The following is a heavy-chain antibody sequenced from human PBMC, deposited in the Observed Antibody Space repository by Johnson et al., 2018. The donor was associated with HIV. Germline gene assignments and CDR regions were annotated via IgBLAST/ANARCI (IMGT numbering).Heavy chain of an antibody. CDR1: GFTFSSFT. Sequence: QVQLVESGGGVVRPGRSLRLSCAASGFTFSSFTMHWVRQAPGKGLEWVAVISDDVSSTFYVDSVKGRFTISRDNSNNTLYLQMSGLSAEDTALYYCARGPLFYSSSGLWAFDIWGQGTMVTVSS. CDR2: ISDDVSST. J-gene: IGHJ3*02. D-gene: IGHD3-10*01. V-gene: IGHV3-30*04. CDR3: ARGPLFYSSSGLWAFDI.